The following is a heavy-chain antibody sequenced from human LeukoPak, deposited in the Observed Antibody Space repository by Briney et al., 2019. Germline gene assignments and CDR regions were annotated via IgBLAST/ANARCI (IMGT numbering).Heavy chain of an antibody. CDR1: GYTFTGYY. D-gene: IGHD6-6*01. J-gene: IGHJ5*02. CDR3: ARSLLIAARRGGGVWFDP. CDR2: INPNSGGT. V-gene: IGHV1-2*02. Sequence: GASVKVSCKASGYTFTGYYMHWVRQAPGQGLEWMGWINPNSGGTNYAQKFQGRVTMTRDTSISTAYMELSRLRSDDTAVYYCARSLLIAARRGGGVWFDPWGQGTLVTVSS.